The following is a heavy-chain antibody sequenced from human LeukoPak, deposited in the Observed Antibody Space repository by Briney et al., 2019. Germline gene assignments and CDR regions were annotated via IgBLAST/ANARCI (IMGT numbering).Heavy chain of an antibody. V-gene: IGHV4-34*01. J-gene: IGHJ5*02. CDR3: ARVLGSITMVRGVTNWFDP. CDR1: GGSFSGYY. Sequence: SETLSLTCAVYGGSFSGYYWSWIRQPPGKGLEWIGEINHSGSTNYNPSLKSRVTISVDTSKNQFSLKLSSVTAADTAVYYSARVLGSITMVRGVTNWFDPWGQGTLVTVSS. D-gene: IGHD3-10*01. CDR2: INHSGST.